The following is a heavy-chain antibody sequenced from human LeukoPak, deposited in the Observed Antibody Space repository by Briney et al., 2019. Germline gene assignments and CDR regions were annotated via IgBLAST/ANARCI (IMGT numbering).Heavy chain of an antibody. CDR2: INSDGSST. D-gene: IGHD2-2*01. J-gene: IGHJ4*02. Sequence: PGGSLRLSCAASGXTFSSYWMHWVRQAPGKGLVWVSRINSDGSSTSYADSVKGRFTISRDNAKNTLYLQMNSLRAEDTAVYYCASGLRRGYCSSTSCYGDYWGQGTLVTVSS. CDR1: GXTFSSYW. V-gene: IGHV3-74*01. CDR3: ASGLRRGYCSSTSCYGDY.